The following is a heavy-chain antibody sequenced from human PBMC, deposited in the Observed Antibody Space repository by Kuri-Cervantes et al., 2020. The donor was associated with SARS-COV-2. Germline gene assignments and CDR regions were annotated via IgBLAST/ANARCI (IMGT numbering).Heavy chain of an antibody. D-gene: IGHD6-19*01. CDR3: ARDLGAPRDPQRTAVAEGVPDY. V-gene: IGHV1-2*02. CDR2: INPNSSGT. CDR1: GYTFTGYY. Sequence: ASVKVSCKASGYTFTGYYMHWVRQAPGQGLEWMGWINPNSSGTNYAQKLQGRVTMTTDTSTSTAYMELRSLRSDDTAVYYCARDLGAPRDPQRTAVAEGVPDYWGQGTLVNGSS. J-gene: IGHJ4*02.